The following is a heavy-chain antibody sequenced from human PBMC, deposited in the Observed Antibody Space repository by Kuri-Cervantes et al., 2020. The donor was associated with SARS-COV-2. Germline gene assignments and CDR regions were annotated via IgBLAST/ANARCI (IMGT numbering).Heavy chain of an antibody. CDR1: GGSISSYY. V-gene: IGHV4-4*07. CDR3: ARARVVVPAAIGYYYYYYMDV. Sequence: SETLSLTCTVSGGSISSYYWSWIRQPAGKGLEWIGRIYTSGSTNYNPSLKSRVTMSVDTSKNQFSLKLSSVTAADTAVYYCARARVVVPAAIGYYYYYYMDVRGKGTTVTVSS. J-gene: IGHJ6*03. CDR2: IYTSGST. D-gene: IGHD2-2*02.